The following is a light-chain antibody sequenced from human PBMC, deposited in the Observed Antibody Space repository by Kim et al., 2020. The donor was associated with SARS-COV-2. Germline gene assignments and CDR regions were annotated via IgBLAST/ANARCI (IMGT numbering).Light chain of an antibody. CDR1: SGHSSYA. CDR3: QAWGTHIRV. Sequence: QLVLTQSPSGCASLGASVKRTCTLSSGHSSYAIAWHQQQPEKGSRYLMKLNSDGSHSKGDGLTDRFSGSSSGAERYLTIASLQSVVEAVYYRQAWGTHIRVFGTGTNVTDL. V-gene: IGLV4-69*01. CDR2: LNSDGSH. J-gene: IGLJ1*01.